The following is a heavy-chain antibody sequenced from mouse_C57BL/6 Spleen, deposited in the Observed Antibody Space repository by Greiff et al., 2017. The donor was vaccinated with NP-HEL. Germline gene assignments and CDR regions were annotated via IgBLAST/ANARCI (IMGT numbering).Heavy chain of an antibody. CDR1: GYTFTDYE. Sequence: VKLMESGAELVRPGASVTLSCKASGYTFTDYEMHWVKQTPVHGLEWIGAIDPETGGTAYNQKFKGKAILTADKSSSTAYMELRSLTSEDSAVYYCTRYGWFAYWGQGTLVTVSA. V-gene: IGHV1-15*01. D-gene: IGHD1-1*01. CDR3: TRYGWFAY. J-gene: IGHJ3*01. CDR2: IDPETGGT.